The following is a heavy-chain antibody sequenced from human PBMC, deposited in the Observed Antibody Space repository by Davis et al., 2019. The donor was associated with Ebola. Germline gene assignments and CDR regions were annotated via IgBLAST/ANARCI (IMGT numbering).Heavy chain of an antibody. CDR2: IYHSGST. D-gene: IGHD3-10*01. V-gene: IGHV4-4*02. Sequence: MPSETLSLTCAVSGGSISSSNWWSWVRQPPGKGLEWIGEIYHSGSTNYNPSLKSRVTISVDKSKNQFSLKLSSVTAADTAVYYCARGLVFFPIYGSGSYYFDYWGQGTLVTVSS. J-gene: IGHJ4*02. CDR3: ARGLVFFPIYGSGSYYFDY. CDR1: GGSISSSNW.